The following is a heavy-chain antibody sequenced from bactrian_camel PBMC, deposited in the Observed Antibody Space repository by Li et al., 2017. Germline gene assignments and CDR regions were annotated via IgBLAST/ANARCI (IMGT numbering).Heavy chain of an antibody. D-gene: IGHD3*01. V-gene: IGHV3S54*01. J-gene: IGHJ4*01. CDR2: IATGSGNT. CDR1: GPMPSVNC. Sequence: VQLVESGGGSVQAGGSLRLSCAPSGPMPSVNCMAWFRQAPGKEREGVARIATGSGNTYYADSVKGRFAISKDDSKNTLYLQMDDLKPEDTAIYYCAKIYTAGYGCLPGLLSSDFLGWGQGTQVTVS. CDR3: AKIYTAGYGCLPGLLSSDFLG.